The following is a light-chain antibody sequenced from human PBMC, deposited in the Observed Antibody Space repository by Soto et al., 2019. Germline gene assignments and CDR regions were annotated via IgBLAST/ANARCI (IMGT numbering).Light chain of an antibody. V-gene: IGKV3-11*01. CDR3: PQRSNWPPYT. J-gene: IGKJ2*01. Sequence: EIVLTQSPATLSLSPGERATLSCRASQSVSSYLAWYQQKPGQAPRLLIYDASNRATGIPARFSGSGSGTDFTLTISSLEPEAFAVYYCPQRSNWPPYTFGQGTKLEIK. CDR2: DAS. CDR1: QSVSSY.